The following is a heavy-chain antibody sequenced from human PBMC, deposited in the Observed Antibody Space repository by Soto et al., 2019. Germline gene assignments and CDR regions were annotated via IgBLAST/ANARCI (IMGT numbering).Heavy chain of an antibody. CDR2: IWYDGSNK. Sequence: GGSLRLSCAASGFTFSSYGMHWVRQAPGKGLGWVAVIWYDGSNKYYADSVKGRFTISRDNSKNTLYLQMNSLRAEDTAVYYCAREWFGGRRHYYYGMDVWGQGTTVTVSS. J-gene: IGHJ6*02. CDR1: GFTFSSYG. V-gene: IGHV3-33*01. D-gene: IGHD3-10*01. CDR3: AREWFGGRRHYYYGMDV.